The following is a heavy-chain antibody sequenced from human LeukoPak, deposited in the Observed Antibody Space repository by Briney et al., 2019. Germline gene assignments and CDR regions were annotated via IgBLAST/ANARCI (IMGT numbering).Heavy chain of an antibody. CDR3: ARVGYGDLYDAFDI. J-gene: IGHJ3*02. CDR1: GYTFTGYY. V-gene: IGHV1-2*06. D-gene: IGHD4-17*01. CDR2: INPNSGGT. Sequence: GASVKVSCTASGYTFTGYYMHWVRQAPGQGREWMGRINPNSGGTNYAQKFQGRVTMTRDTSISTAYMELSRLRSDDTAVYYCARVGYGDLYDAFDIWGQGTMVTVSS.